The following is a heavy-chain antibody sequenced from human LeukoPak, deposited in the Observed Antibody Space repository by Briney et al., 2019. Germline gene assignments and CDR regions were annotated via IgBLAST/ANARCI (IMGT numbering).Heavy chain of an antibody. Sequence: SETLSLTCAVYGGSFSGYYWSWIRQPPGKGLEWIGEINHSGSTNYNPSLKSRVTISVDTSKNQFSLKLSSVTAADTAVYYCARGGPPYSSGWYGYFDYWGQGTLVTVPS. D-gene: IGHD6-19*01. CDR1: GGSFSGYY. CDR2: INHSGST. J-gene: IGHJ4*02. V-gene: IGHV4-34*01. CDR3: ARGGPPYSSGWYGYFDY.